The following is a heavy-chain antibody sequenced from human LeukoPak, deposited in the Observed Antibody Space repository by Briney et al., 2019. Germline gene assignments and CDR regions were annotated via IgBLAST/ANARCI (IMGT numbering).Heavy chain of an antibody. Sequence: SETLSLTCTVSGGSISSYYWSWIRQPAGKGLEWIGRIYTSGSTNYNPSLKSRVTMSVDTSKNQFSLKLSSVTAADTAVYYCARQAPDYGGIPDRGDYWGQGTLVTVSS. CDR3: ARQAPDYGGIPDRGDY. V-gene: IGHV4-4*07. CDR2: IYTSGST. CDR1: GGSISSYY. D-gene: IGHD4-23*01. J-gene: IGHJ4*02.